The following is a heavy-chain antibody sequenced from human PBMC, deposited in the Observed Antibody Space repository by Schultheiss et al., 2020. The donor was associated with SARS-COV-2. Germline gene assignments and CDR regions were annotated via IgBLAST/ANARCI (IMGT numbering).Heavy chain of an antibody. D-gene: IGHD3-22*01. V-gene: IGHV1-3*01. CDR1: GFIFTSYA. CDR2: INAGNGNT. CDR3: ARAPLSRGYYDSSGYLFDY. Sequence: ASVKVSCKASGFIFTSYAMHWVRQAPGQRLEWMGWINAGNGNTKYSQKFQGRVTMTTDTSTSTAYMELRSLRSDDTAVYYCARAPLSRGYYDSSGYLFDYWGQGTLVTVSS. J-gene: IGHJ4*02.